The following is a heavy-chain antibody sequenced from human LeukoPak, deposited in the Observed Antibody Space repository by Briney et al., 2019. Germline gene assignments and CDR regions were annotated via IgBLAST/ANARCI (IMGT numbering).Heavy chain of an antibody. Sequence: ASVKVSCKASGYIFTGYYMHWVRQAPGQGLEWMGWINPNSGGTNYAQKFQGRVTMTRDTSISTAYMELSRLRSDDTAVYYGSRAAYDSNWFDPWGQGTLVTVSS. J-gene: IGHJ5*02. CDR1: GYIFTGYY. D-gene: IGHD2-21*01. CDR3: SRAAYDSNWFDP. CDR2: INPNSGGT. V-gene: IGHV1-2*02.